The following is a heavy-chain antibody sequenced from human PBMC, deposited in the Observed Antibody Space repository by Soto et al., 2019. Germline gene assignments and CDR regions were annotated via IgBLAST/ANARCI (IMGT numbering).Heavy chain of an antibody. V-gene: IGHV4-61*01. Sequence: QVQLQESGPGLVKPSETLSLTCTVSGGSVSSGSYYWSWIRQPPGKGLEWIGYIYYSGSTNYNPSLKSRVTISVDTSKNQFSRKLSSVTAADTAVYYCARGLWGKGGSYYFDYWGQGTLVTVSS. D-gene: IGHD1-26*01. CDR1: GGSVSSGSYY. J-gene: IGHJ4*02. CDR2: IYYSGST. CDR3: ARGLWGKGGSYYFDY.